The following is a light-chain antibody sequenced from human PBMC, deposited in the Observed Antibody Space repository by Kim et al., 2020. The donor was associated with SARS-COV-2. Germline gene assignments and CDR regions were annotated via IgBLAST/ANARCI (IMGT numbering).Light chain of an antibody. CDR2: FDS. V-gene: IGLV3-21*04. CDR1: NIGRKS. J-gene: IGLJ1*01. CDR3: QVWDTSSDHHYV. Sequence: PGKTARITCVGTNIGRKSVHWYRQKTGQAPVVVMCFDSDRPSGIPERFSGSNSGNTATLTISGVEAGDEADYYCQVWDTSSDHHYVFGTGTKVTVL.